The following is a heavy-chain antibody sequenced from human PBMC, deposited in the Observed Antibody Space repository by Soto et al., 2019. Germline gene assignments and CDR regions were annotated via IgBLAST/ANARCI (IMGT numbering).Heavy chain of an antibody. CDR3: ARVLGERYWFAP. J-gene: IGHJ5*02. V-gene: IGHV4-59*12. CDR2: IFYSGST. D-gene: IGHD3-16*01. CDR1: GGSISNYY. Sequence: SETLSLTCTVSGGSISNYYWSWIRQPPGRGLEWIGHIFYSGSTNYNPALKSRVTISVDTSKSQFSLNVSSVTAADTAVYYCARVLGERYWFAPWGQGTLVTVSS.